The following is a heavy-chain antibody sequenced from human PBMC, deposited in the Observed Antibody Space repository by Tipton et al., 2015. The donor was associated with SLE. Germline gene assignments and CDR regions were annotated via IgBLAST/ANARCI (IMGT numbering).Heavy chain of an antibody. Sequence: LRLSCTVSGYSISSGYYWGWNRQHPGKGLEWIGYIYDSKSTYYNPSLKSRLTMSADTSKNQISLKLSSVSAADTAVYYCVRGPKDVWGQGTTVTVSS. J-gene: IGHJ6*02. CDR2: IYDSKST. V-gene: IGHV4-31*02. CDR1: GYSISSGYY. CDR3: VRGPKDV.